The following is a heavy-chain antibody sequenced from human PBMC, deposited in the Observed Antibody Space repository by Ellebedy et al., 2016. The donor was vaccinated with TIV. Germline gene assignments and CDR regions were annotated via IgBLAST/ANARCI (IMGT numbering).Heavy chain of an antibody. CDR3: TCLQLGIADYFDY. J-gene: IGHJ4*02. D-gene: IGHD6-13*01. CDR2: INPSGGST. V-gene: IGHV1-46*01. CDR1: GYTFTKYY. Sequence: ASVKVTCKASGYTFTKYYMHWVRQAPGQGLEWMGMINPSGGSTSYAQKFQGRVTMTRDTSTSTVYMELSSLRSEDTAVYYCTCLQLGIADYFDYWGQGALVTVSS.